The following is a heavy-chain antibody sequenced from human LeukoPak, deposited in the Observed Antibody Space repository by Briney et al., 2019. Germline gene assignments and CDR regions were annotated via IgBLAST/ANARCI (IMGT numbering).Heavy chain of an antibody. CDR2: ISSSGTYI. J-gene: IGHJ4*02. V-gene: IGHV3-21*01. Sequence: GGSLRLSCAASTFTLSSYNMNWVRQAPGKGLEWVSSISSSGTYIYYRDSVKGRFTISRDNAENSLYLEMNSLRVEDTAIYYCVRDRGSYRPIDYWGQGTLVTVSS. CDR1: TFTLSSYN. CDR3: VRDRGSYRPIDY. D-gene: IGHD1-26*01.